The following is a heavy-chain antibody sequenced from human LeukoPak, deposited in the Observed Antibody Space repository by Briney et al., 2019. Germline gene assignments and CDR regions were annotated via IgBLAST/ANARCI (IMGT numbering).Heavy chain of an antibody. V-gene: IGHV1-8*01. CDR2: MNPNSGNT. Sequence: ASVKVSCKASVYTFTSYDIKWVRQATGQGLEWTGWMNPNSGNTGYAQKFQGRVTMTRNTSISTAYMELSSLRSDDTAVYYCARDHGARDYDILTGYPTLDYWGQGTLVTVSS. J-gene: IGHJ4*02. D-gene: IGHD3-9*01. CDR1: VYTFTSYD. CDR3: ARDHGARDYDILTGYPTLDY.